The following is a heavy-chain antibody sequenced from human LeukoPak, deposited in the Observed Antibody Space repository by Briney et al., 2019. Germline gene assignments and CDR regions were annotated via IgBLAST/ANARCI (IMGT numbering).Heavy chain of an antibody. J-gene: IGHJ3*02. CDR3: ARLNYYGSGSPKNDAFDI. CDR1: GGSISSGSYY. Sequence: SETLSLTCTVSGGSISSGSYYWSWIRQPAGKGLEWIGRIYTSGSTNYNPSLKSRVTISVDTSKNQFSLKLSSVTAADTAVYYCARLNYYGSGSPKNDAFDIWGQGTMVTVSS. CDR2: IYTSGST. D-gene: IGHD3-10*01. V-gene: IGHV4-61*02.